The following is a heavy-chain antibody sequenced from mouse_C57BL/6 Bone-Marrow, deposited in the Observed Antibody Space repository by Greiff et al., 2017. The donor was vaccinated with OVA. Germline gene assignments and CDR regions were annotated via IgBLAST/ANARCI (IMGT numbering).Heavy chain of an antibody. J-gene: IGHJ4*01. CDR2: INPNNGGT. Sequence: EVQLQQSGPELVKPGASVKISCKASGYTFTDYYMNWVKQSHGKSLEWIGDINPNNGGTSYNQKFKGKATLTVDKSSSTAYMELRSLTSEDSAVYYCAREIVGYAMDYWGQGTSVTVSS. CDR1: GYTFTDYY. V-gene: IGHV1-26*01. CDR3: AREIVGYAMDY.